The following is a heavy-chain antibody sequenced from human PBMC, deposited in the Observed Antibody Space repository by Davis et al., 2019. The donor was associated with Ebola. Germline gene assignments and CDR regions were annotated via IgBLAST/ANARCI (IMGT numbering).Heavy chain of an antibody. CDR1: GYTFTSYG. CDR3: ARGITMVRGRDWFDP. Sequence: ASVKVSCKASGYTFTSYGMHWVRQAPGQRLEWMGWINAGNGNTKYSQKFQGRVTITRDTSTSTAYMELRSLRSDDTAVYYCARGITMVRGRDWFDPWGQGTLVTVSS. D-gene: IGHD3-10*01. V-gene: IGHV1-3*01. J-gene: IGHJ5*02. CDR2: INAGNGNT.